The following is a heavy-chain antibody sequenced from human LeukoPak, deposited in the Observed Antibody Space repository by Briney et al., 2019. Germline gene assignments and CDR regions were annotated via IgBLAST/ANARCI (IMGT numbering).Heavy chain of an antibody. CDR1: GGSISSGDYY. D-gene: IGHD3-3*01. CDR2: IYYSGST. V-gene: IGHV4-30-4*01. Sequence: SETLSLTCTVSGGSISSGDYYWSWIRQPPGKGLEWIGYIYYSGSTYYNPSLKSRVTISVDTSKNQFSLKLSSVTAADTAVYYCARGRYYDFWSGYTIYYFDYWGQGTLVTVSS. J-gene: IGHJ4*02. CDR3: ARGRYYDFWSGYTIYYFDY.